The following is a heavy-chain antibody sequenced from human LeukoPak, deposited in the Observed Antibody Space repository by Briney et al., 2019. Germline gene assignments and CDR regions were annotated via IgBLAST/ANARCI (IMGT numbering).Heavy chain of an antibody. V-gene: IGHV4-39*01. Sequence: SETLSLTCTVSGVSISSSNSYWGWIRQPPGKGLEWIGSIYYSGNTYYNASLKSQVSISIDTSKNQFSRKLTSVTAADTAVYYCARQTGSGLFILPGGQGTLVTVSS. J-gene: IGHJ4*02. D-gene: IGHD3/OR15-3a*01. CDR1: GVSISSSNSY. CDR2: IYYSGNT. CDR3: ARQTGSGLFILP.